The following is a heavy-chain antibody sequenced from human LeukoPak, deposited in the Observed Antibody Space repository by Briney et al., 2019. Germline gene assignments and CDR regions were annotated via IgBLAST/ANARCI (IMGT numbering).Heavy chain of an antibody. CDR2: IYTSGST. V-gene: IGHV4-4*07. J-gene: IGHJ4*02. Sequence: SETLSLTCTVSGASFSSYYWSWIRQPAGKGLEWIGRIYTSGSTNYNPSLKSRVTMSVDTSKNQFSLKLSSVTAADTAVYYCARVGDSSSWYETYYFDYWGQGTLVTVSS. CDR1: GASFSSYY. D-gene: IGHD6-13*01. CDR3: ARVGDSSSWYETYYFDY.